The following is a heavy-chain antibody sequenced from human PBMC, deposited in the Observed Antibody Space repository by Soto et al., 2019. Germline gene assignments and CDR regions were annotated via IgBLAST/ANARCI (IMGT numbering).Heavy chain of an antibody. CDR2: MNPNSGNT. D-gene: IGHD2-21*01. CDR1: GYTFTSCD. V-gene: IGHV1-8*01. Sequence: ASVKVSCKASGYTFTSCDINWVRQATGQGLEWMGWMNPNSGNTGYAQKFQGRVTMTRNTSISTAYMELSSLRSEDTAVYYCARWGIRGAYCCGECANDAYHLWCPGRRVTV. CDR3: ARWGIRGAYCCGECANDAYHL. J-gene: IGHJ3*01.